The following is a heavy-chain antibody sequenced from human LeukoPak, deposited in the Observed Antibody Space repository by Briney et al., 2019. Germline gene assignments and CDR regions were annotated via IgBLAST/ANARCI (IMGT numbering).Heavy chain of an antibody. D-gene: IGHD6-13*01. CDR3: ARDVISSSSPEWAFDP. Sequence: SVKVSCKASGGTFSSDAISWVRQAPGQGLEWMGGIIPIFGTANYAQKFQGRVTITADESTSTAYMELSSLRSEDTAVYYCARDVISSSSPEWAFDPWGQGTLVTVSS. CDR1: GGTFSSDA. V-gene: IGHV1-69*13. J-gene: IGHJ5*02. CDR2: IIPIFGTA.